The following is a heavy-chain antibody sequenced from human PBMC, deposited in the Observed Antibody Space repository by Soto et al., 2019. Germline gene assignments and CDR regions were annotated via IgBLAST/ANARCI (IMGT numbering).Heavy chain of an antibody. J-gene: IGHJ6*02. Sequence: AATLSLTCPVSGLTFSINADFWYLAWIRQPPGKGLEWIGSIDNGGITYYNPSLKGRVTISVDTSKNQFSLKLSSVTAADTAVYYCARFVVPAAGNYYYYYGMDGWGQGTTVTVSS. CDR3: ARFVVPAAGNYYYYYGMDG. V-gene: IGHV4-39*01. CDR2: IDNGGIT. D-gene: IGHD2-2*01. CDR1: GLTFSINADF.